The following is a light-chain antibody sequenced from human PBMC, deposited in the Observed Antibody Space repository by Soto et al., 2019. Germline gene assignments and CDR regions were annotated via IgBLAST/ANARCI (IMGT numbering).Light chain of an antibody. CDR2: DAS. J-gene: IGKJ5*01. CDR1: QGISSA. V-gene: IGKV1-13*02. CDR3: QQLNSYPFT. Sequence: AIHLTQSPSSLSASVGDRVTITCRASQGISSALAWYQHKPGRPPRVLIYDASSLQSGVPSRVSGSESGTECTLTVSCLQPEDSATYYCQQLNSYPFTFGQGTRLEIK.